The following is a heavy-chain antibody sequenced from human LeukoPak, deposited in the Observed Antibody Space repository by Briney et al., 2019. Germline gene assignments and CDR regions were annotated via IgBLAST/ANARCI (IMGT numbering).Heavy chain of an antibody. J-gene: IGHJ6*02. D-gene: IGHD2-2*01. V-gene: IGHV3-48*04. CDR1: GFTFSDYR. CDR3: GPCSRTPLYYYGLDV. CDR2: ISDSGRTT. Sequence: GESLRLSCAASGFTFSDYRMTWVRQAPGKGLEWVSYISDSGRTTFYADSVKGRFTISRDNAKNSPYLQMSSLRVEDTAVYYCGPCSRTPLYYYGLDVWGQGTTVTVSS.